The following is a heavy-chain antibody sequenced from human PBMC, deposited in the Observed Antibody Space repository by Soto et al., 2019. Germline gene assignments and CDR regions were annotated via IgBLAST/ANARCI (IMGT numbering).Heavy chain of an antibody. V-gene: IGHV3-30-3*01. CDR1: GFTFSSYA. Sequence: PGGSLRLSCAASGFTFSSYAMHWVRQAPGKGLEWVAVISYDGSNKYYADSVKGRFTISRDNSKNTLYLQMNSLRAEDTAVYYCARGLSSGYSPFHYWGQGTLVTVSS. J-gene: IGHJ4*02. CDR3: ARGLSSGYSPFHY. D-gene: IGHD3-22*01. CDR2: ISYDGSNK.